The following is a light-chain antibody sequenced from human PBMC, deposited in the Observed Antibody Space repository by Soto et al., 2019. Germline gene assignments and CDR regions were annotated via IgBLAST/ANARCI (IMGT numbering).Light chain of an antibody. CDR1: GADVPSSNF. V-gene: IGLV2-14*03. J-gene: IGLJ1*01. CDR2: DVS. Sequence: QSVLTQPASVSGSPGQSITISCTGIGADVPSSNFVSWYQHRPGKAPRLILYDVSHRPSGVSNRFSGSKAGDTASLTISGLQLEDEADYYCTSYRRGPLYVFGTGTKVTVL. CDR3: TSYRRGPLYV.